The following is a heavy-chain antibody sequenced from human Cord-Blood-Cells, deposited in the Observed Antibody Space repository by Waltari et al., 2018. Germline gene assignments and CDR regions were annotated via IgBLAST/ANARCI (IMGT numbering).Heavy chain of an antibody. Sequence: QVQLQQWGAGLLKPSETLSLTCAVYGGSFSGYYWSWIRQPPGKGLEWIGEINHSGSTNYNPSRKSRVTISVDTSKNQFSLKLSSVTAADTAVYYCARGVGKAAAGNFDYWGQGTLVTVSS. CDR3: ARGVGKAAAGNFDY. V-gene: IGHV4-34*01. CDR1: GGSFSGYY. CDR2: INHSGST. D-gene: IGHD6-13*01. J-gene: IGHJ4*02.